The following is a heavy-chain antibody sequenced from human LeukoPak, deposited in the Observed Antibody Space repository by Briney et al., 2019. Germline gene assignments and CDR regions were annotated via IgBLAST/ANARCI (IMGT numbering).Heavy chain of an antibody. D-gene: IGHD5-24*01. V-gene: IGHV3-53*01. J-gene: IGHJ4*02. CDR2: IYSGGST. Sequence: PGGSLSLSCAASGFIVSSNYMSWVRQAPGKGLEWVSVIYSGGSTFYADSVKGRFTISRDNSKNTLYLQMNSLRAEDTAVYYCAREDGYNFFDYWGQGTLVTVSS. CDR1: GFIVSSNY. CDR3: AREDGYNFFDY.